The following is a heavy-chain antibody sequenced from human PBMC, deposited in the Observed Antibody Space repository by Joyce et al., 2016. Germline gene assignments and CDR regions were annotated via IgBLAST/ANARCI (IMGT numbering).Heavy chain of an antibody. CDR2: ISYDGPNK. Sequence: QEQLEESGGGVVQPGTSLRLSCTASGSIFSGYAMNWVRQAPGKGLEWVAIISYDGPNKFYASSVRGRFTLSRDNYKNTLFLQMNSLTIEDAGVYYCARRSGIPAGRRPGAFDMWGQGTVVTVSS. D-gene: IGHD6-13*01. CDR3: ARRSGIPAGRRPGAFDM. CDR1: GSIFSGYA. V-gene: IGHV3-30*04. J-gene: IGHJ3*02.